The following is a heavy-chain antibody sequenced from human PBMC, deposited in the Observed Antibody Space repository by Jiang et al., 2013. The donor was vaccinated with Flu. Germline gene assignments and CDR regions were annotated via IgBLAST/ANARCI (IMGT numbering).Heavy chain of an antibody. CDR2: IYYSGNT. D-gene: IGHD3-10*01. V-gene: IGHV4-59*01. J-gene: IGHJ4*02. Sequence: IYYSGNTNYNPSLKSRIAISVDTSKNQFSLKVSSVTAADTAIYYCARAYYGTHFDYWGQGAWSPSP. CDR3: ARAYYGTHFDY.